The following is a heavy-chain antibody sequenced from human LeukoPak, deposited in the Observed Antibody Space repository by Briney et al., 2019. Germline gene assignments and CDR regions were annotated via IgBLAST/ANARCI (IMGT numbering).Heavy chain of an antibody. J-gene: IGHJ3*02. V-gene: IGHV4-34*01. CDR1: GGSFSGYY. Sequence: PSETLSLTCAVYGGSFSGYYWSWIRQPPGKGLEWIGEINHSGSTNYNPSLKSRVTISVDTSNSQFSLKLSSVTAADPAVDYYAKGSHIVVVYEDAFDIWGQGTMVTVSS. CDR2: INHSGST. CDR3: AKGSHIVVVYEDAFDI. D-gene: IGHD3-22*01.